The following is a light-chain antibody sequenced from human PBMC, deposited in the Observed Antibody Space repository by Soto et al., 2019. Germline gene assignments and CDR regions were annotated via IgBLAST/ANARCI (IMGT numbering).Light chain of an antibody. CDR1: QWFXSY. Sequence: IVVTQCPATLSLSPGERATLSCKASQWFXSYFGWDQQKPGQAPRVLXDAASNRATGSPARFSGSGSGTDFTLTISSIEPEDFSVYYCQQRRNWPITFGQGTRLEIK. CDR2: AAS. J-gene: IGKJ5*01. V-gene: IGKV3-11*01. CDR3: QQRRNWPIT.